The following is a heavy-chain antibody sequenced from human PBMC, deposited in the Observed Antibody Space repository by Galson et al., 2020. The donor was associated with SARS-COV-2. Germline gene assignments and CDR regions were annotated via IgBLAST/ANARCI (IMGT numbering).Heavy chain of an antibody. CDR1: GFTFSSYW. CDR2: IKQDGSEK. V-gene: IGHV3-7*01. J-gene: IGHJ3*02. Sequence: GESLKISCAASGFTFSSYWMSWVRQAPGKGLEWVANIKQDGSEKYYVDSVKGRFTISRDNAKNSLYLQMNSLGAEDTAVYYCARNYYDSSGYFDAFDIWGQGTMVTVSS. CDR3: ARNYYDSSGYFDAFDI. D-gene: IGHD3-22*01.